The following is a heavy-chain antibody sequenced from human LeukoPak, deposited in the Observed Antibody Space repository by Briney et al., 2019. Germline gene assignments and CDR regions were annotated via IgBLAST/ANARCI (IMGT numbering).Heavy chain of an antibody. D-gene: IGHD3-3*01. CDR2: IYSGGST. J-gene: IGHJ3*02. CDR1: GFTVSSNY. Sequence: GGSLRLSCAASGFTVSSNYMSWVRQAPGKGLEWVSVIYSGGSTYYADSVKGRFTISRDNSKNTLYLQMNSLRAEDTAVYYCAREGSLRFLEWLSPADAFDIWGQGTMVTVSS. CDR3: AREGSLRFLEWLSPADAFDI. V-gene: IGHV3-66*01.